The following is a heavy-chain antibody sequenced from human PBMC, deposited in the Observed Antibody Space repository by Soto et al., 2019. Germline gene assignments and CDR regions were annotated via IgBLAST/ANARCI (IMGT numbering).Heavy chain of an antibody. CDR1: GFTFSGYW. Sequence: GGSLRLSCTASGFTFSGYWMDWVRQGPGGELVWVSRIASDESSTMYADSVKGRFTISRDNAQNTLYLQMDSLRADDTAVYYCTRGGTSVSYWGRFDSWGQGALVTVSS. CDR2: IASDESST. D-gene: IGHD1-26*01. J-gene: IGHJ4*02. V-gene: IGHV3-74*03. CDR3: TRGGTSVSYWGRFDS.